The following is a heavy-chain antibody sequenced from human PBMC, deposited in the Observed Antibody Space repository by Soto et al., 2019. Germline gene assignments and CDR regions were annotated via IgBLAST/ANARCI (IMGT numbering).Heavy chain of an antibody. J-gene: IGHJ6*02. D-gene: IGHD3-3*01. Sequence: GGSLRLSCAASGFTFSSYAMHWVRQAPGKGLEWVAVISYDGSNKYYADSVKGRFTISRDNSKNTLYLQMNSLRAEDTAVYYCAREVDEITIFGVVIRKFYGMDVWGQGTTVTVSS. V-gene: IGHV3-30-3*01. CDR3: AREVDEITIFGVVIRKFYGMDV. CDR2: ISYDGSNK. CDR1: GFTFSSYA.